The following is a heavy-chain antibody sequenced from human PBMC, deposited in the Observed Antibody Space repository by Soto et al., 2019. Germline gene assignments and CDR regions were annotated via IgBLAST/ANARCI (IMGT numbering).Heavy chain of an antibody. CDR1: GFTFSSYA. CDR3: VKDSGGREEWLVQYYGMDV. Sequence: GGSLRLSCSASGFTFSSYAMHWVRQAPGKGLEYVSAISSNGGSTYYADSVKGRFTISRDNSKNTLYLQMSSLRAEDTAGYYCVKDSGGREEWLVQYYGMDVWGQGTTVTVSS. V-gene: IGHV3-64D*08. CDR2: ISSNGGST. D-gene: IGHD6-19*01. J-gene: IGHJ6*02.